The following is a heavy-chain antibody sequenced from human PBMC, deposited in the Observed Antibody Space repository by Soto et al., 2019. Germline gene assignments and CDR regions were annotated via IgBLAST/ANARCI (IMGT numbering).Heavy chain of an antibody. D-gene: IGHD1-7*01. CDR3: VRHADRCNYVRALER. V-gene: IGHV4-59*08. J-gene: IGHJ3*01. CDR1: GGSINSYY. Sequence: SETLSLTCTVSGGSINSYYWSWIRQPPGKGLEWIGYIYYSGSTNYNPSLKSRATISVDTTKNQFTLKLTSVTAPDTAVYYCVRHADRCNYVRALERWGQGTMVTVSS. CDR2: IYYSGST.